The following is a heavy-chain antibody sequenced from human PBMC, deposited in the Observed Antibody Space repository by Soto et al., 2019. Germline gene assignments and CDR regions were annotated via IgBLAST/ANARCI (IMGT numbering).Heavy chain of an antibody. CDR1: GDSVSSNSAA. V-gene: IGHV6-1*01. Sequence: PSQTLSLTCXISGDSVSSNSAAWNWIRQSPSRGLEWLGRTYYRSKWYNDYAVSVKSRITINPDTSKNQFSLQLNSVTPEDTAVYYCARDRAVAGINDYYYYYGMDVWGQGTTVTVS. CDR3: ARDRAVAGINDYYYYYGMDV. J-gene: IGHJ6*02. D-gene: IGHD6-19*01. CDR2: TYYRSKWYN.